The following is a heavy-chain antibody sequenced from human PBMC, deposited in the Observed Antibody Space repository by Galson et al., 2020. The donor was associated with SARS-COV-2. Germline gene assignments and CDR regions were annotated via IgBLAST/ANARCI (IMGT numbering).Heavy chain of an antibody. V-gene: IGHV4-39*01. Sequence: SETLSLTCSVSGGSISSSDYYWGWIRQHPGKGLEWIGTMYYSGSIYYNPSLESRVRMSEDTSNNQFSLQLSSVTAEDTAVYYCAYSSSWETFEYWGQGILVTVSS. CDR2: MYYSGSI. D-gene: IGHD6-13*01. CDR3: AYSSSWETFEY. J-gene: IGHJ4*02. CDR1: GGSISSSDYY.